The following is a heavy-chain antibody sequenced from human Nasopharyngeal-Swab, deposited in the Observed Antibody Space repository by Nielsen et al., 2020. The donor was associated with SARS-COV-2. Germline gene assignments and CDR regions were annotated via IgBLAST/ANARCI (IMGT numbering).Heavy chain of an antibody. Sequence: SQTLSLTCAISGDSVSSNSAAWNWIRQSPSRGLEWLGRTYYRSKWYNDYAVSVKSRITINPDTSKNQFSLQLNSVTPEDTAVYYCARDSVDYSGSGSYLLDYWGQGTLVTVSS. CDR1: GDSVSSNSAA. V-gene: IGHV6-1*01. CDR3: ARDSVDYSGSGSYLLDY. D-gene: IGHD3-10*01. J-gene: IGHJ4*02. CDR2: TYYRSKWYN.